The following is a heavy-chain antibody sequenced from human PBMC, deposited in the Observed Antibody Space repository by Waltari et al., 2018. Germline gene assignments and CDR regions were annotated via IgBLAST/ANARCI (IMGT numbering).Heavy chain of an antibody. CDR1: GYSISSGYY. D-gene: IGHD6-13*01. V-gene: IGHV4-38-2*01. Sequence: QVQLQESGPGLVKPSETLSLTCAVTGYSISSGYYWGWIRQPPGKGLEWIGNIYHSGSTHYTPSLKSRVTISVDTSKNQFSLKLSSVTAADTAVYYCARRAAITAAGPTYYMDVWGKGTTVTASS. CDR2: IYHSGST. CDR3: ARRAAITAAGPTYYMDV. J-gene: IGHJ6*03.